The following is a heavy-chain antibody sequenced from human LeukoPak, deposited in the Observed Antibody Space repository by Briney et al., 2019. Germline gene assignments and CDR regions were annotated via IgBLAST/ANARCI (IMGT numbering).Heavy chain of an antibody. CDR3: ARLSSGGYRNAFDS. D-gene: IGHD6-19*01. Sequence: SETLSVTCTVSGASIGTGGFYWGWIRQPPGRELEYIGSILYSGTTYHNPSLRSRVTISIDTSKNQFSLKVTSVTAADAAIYHCARLSSGGYRNAFDSCGQGTMVTVSS. CDR2: ILYSGTT. CDR1: GASIGTGGFY. J-gene: IGHJ3*02. V-gene: IGHV4-39*01.